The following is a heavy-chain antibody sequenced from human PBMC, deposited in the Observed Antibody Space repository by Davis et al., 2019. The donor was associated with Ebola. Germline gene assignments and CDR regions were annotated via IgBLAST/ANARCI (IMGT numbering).Heavy chain of an antibody. D-gene: IGHD6-19*01. V-gene: IGHV4-4*02. CDR1: GGSISSSYW. J-gene: IGHJ6*02. CDR2: IYYRGST. Sequence: SETLSLTCTVSGGSISSSYWWNWVRQPPGKGLEWIGDIYYRGSTNYNPSLKSRVTISVDTSKNHFSLKLSPVTAADTAVYYCARDSRWLVPGTYYYYGMDVWGQGTTVTVSS. CDR3: ARDSRWLVPGTYYYYGMDV.